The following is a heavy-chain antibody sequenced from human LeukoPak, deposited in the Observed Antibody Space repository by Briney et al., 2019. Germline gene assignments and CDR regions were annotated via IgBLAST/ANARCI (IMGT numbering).Heavy chain of an antibody. CDR3: ARSVLGYSYGLHIDY. J-gene: IGHJ4*02. V-gene: IGHV4-59*01. D-gene: IGHD5-18*01. CDR1: GGSISSYY. Sequence: SETLSLTCTVSGGSISSYYWSWIRQSPGEGLEWIGYNHYRGSTNYNPSLKSRVTISVDTSKNQFSLKLSSLTAADTAVYYCARSVLGYSYGLHIDYWGQGTLVTVSS. CDR2: NHYRGST.